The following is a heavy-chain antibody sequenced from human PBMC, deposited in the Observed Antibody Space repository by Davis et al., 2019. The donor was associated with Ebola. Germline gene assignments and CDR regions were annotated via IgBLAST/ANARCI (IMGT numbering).Heavy chain of an antibody. J-gene: IGHJ4*02. Sequence: SVPVSCLASVYTFIRYYLHWLRQAPEHGLEWMGWNNPNSGGTNYAQNVQGRVTMTRDTSISTAYMELSRLRSDDTAVYYCARGDRDVCSGGSCWLFDYWGQGTLVTVSS. CDR1: VYTFIRYY. D-gene: IGHD2-15*01. V-gene: IGHV1-2*02. CDR3: ARGDRDVCSGGSCWLFDY. CDR2: NNPNSGGT.